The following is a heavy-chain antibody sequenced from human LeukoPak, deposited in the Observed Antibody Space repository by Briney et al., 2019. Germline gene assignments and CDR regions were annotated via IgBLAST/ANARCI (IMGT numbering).Heavy chain of an antibody. J-gene: IGHJ5*02. CDR3: AKDRLGYYDSSGSDWFDP. Sequence: GGSLRPSCAASGFTFSSYWMHRVRQAPGKGLVWVSRINSDGSSTSYADSVKGRFTISRDNAKNTLYLQMNSLRAEDTAVYYCAKDRLGYYDSSGSDWFDPWGQGTLVTVSS. CDR1: GFTFSSYW. CDR2: INSDGSST. D-gene: IGHD3-22*01. V-gene: IGHV3-74*01.